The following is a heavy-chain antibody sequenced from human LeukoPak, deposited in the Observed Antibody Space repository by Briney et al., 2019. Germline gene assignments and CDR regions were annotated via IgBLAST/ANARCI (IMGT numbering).Heavy chain of an antibody. CDR1: GFTFSTYW. CDR2: INRDGTEK. V-gene: IGHV3-7*01. D-gene: IGHD3-10*01. Sequence: GGSLRLSCAASGFTFSTYWMTWVRQAPGKGLEWVANINRDGTEKYYVDSVKGRFTISRDYAKNSLYLQMNSLRVEDTAVYYCAKVAKYYYGPETYYFFVLWGQGPPVPASS. J-gene: IGHJ1*01. CDR3: AKVAKYYYGPETYYFFVL.